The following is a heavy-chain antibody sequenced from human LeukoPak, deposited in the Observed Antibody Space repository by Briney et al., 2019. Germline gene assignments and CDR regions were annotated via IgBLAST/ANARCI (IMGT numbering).Heavy chain of an antibody. CDR1: GFTFSSYW. J-gene: IGHJ6*03. V-gene: IGHV3-74*01. CDR3: ARDPNYYYYYMDV. Sequence: PGGSLRLSCAASGFTFSSYWMHWVRHAPGKGLVWVSRINTDGSSTSYADSVKGRFTISRDNAKNTLYLQMNSLRAEDTAVYYCARDPNYYYYYMDVWGKGTTVTVSS. CDR2: INTDGSST.